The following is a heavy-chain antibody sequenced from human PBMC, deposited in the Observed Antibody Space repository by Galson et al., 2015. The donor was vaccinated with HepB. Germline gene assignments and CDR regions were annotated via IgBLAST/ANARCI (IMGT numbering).Heavy chain of an antibody. CDR3: ARDRERWLANDY. CDR2: ISGGGGST. J-gene: IGHJ4*02. CDR1: EFPFSSYA. D-gene: IGHD6-19*01. Sequence: SLRLSCAASEFPFSSYAMTWVRQAPGKGLEWVSSISGGGGSTYYADSVQGRFTISRDNSKNTLHLQINNLRAEDTAVYFCARDRERWLANDYWGQGTLVTVSS. V-gene: IGHV3-23*01.